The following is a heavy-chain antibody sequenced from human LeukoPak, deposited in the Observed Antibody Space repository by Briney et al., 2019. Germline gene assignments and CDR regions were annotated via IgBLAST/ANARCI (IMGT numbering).Heavy chain of an antibody. Sequence: ASVKVSCKLSGYSGIELDMHWVRQAPGKGLEWMGGFDREDGGTIYARKFQGRVTMTEDTSTDTAYMQLSSLISEDTAVYYCATHTISGVVTYAFQMWGRGTLVTVSS. D-gene: IGHD3-3*01. V-gene: IGHV1-24*01. CDR2: FDREDGGT. J-gene: IGHJ3*02. CDR3: ATHTISGVVTYAFQM. CDR1: GYSGIELD.